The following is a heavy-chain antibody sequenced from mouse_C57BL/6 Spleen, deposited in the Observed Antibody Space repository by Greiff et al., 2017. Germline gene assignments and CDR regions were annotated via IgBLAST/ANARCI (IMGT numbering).Heavy chain of an antibody. CDR3: TRAQYGSSHWYFEV. J-gene: IGHJ1*03. D-gene: IGHD1-1*01. CDR1: GYTFTSYW. CDR2: INPSNGGT. V-gene: IGHV1-53*01. Sequence: QVQLQQSGTELVKPGASVKLSCKASGYTFTSYWMHWVKQRPGQGLEWIGNINPSNGGTNYNEKFKSKATLTVDKSSSTAYMQLSSLTSEDSAVYYCTRAQYGSSHWYFEVWGTGTTVTVSS.